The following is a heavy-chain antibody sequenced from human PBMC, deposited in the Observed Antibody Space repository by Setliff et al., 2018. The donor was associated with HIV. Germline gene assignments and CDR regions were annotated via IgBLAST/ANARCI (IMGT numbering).Heavy chain of an antibody. D-gene: IGHD3-10*01. CDR3: ASLYYISSWTSYFDS. V-gene: IGHV4-38-2*01. Sequence: SETLSLTCVVSGYSISSGYYWGWIRQPPGTGLEWIGSFYHSTTYYNPSLKSRVTLSVDTSKNQFSLELSSVTASDTAVYRCASLYYISSWTSYFDSWGQGTLVTVSS. CDR1: GYSISSGYY. CDR2: FYHSTT. J-gene: IGHJ4*02.